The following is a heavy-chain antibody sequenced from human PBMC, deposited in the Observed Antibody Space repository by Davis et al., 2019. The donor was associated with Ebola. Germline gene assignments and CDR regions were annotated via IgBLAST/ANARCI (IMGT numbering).Heavy chain of an antibody. V-gene: IGHV1-18*01. J-gene: IGHJ4*02. CDR1: GYTFTSYG. CDR2: ISAYNGNT. CDR3: ARENGIAVAGPPDY. D-gene: IGHD6-19*01. Sequence: AASVKVSCKASGYTFTSYGISWVRQAPGQGLEWMGWISAYNGNTNYAQKLQGRVTMTTDQSTSTAYMELRSLRSDDTAVYYCARENGIAVAGPPDYWGQGTLVTVSS.